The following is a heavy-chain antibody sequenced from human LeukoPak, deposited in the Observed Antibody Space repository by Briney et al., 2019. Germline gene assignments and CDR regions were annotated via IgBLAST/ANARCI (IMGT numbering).Heavy chain of an antibody. Sequence: GGSLRLSCAASGFTFSSYGMHWVRQAPGKGLEWVAVISYDGSNKYYADSVKGRFTISRDNSKNTLYLQMNSLRAEDTAVYYCAREIAVAEPFDYWGQGTLVTVSS. CDR3: AREIAVAEPFDY. J-gene: IGHJ4*02. V-gene: IGHV3-30*03. CDR1: GFTFSSYG. CDR2: ISYDGSNK. D-gene: IGHD6-19*01.